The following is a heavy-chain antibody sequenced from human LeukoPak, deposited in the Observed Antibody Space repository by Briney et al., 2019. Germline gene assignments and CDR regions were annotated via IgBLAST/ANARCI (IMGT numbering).Heavy chain of an antibody. CDR1: GFTFSSYG. CDR2: ISYDGSNK. V-gene: IGHV3-30*03. J-gene: IGHJ3*02. D-gene: IGHD6-13*01. Sequence: GRSLRLSCAASGFTFSSYGMHWVRQAPGKGLEWVAVISYDGSNKYYADSVKGRFTISRDNSKNTLYLQMNSLRAEDTAVYYCARTYSSSWYFAFDIWGQGTTVTVSS. CDR3: ARTYSSSWYFAFDI.